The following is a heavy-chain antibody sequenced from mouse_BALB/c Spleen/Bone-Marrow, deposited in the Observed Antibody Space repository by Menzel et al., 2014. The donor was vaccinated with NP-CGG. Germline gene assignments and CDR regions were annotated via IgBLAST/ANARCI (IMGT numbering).Heavy chain of an antibody. CDR1: GYTFTSYW. CDR2: INPSIGYT. CDR3: ARGVRGYDGVAY. Sequence: QVQLQQSGAELAKPGASVKMSCKASGYTFTSYWMHWVKQRPGQGLEWIGYINPSIGYTEYNQTFKDKATLTADKSSSTAYRQLSSLTSEGAAVYYCARGVRGYDGVAYGGQGTLVTVSA. D-gene: IGHD2-2*01. J-gene: IGHJ3*01. V-gene: IGHV1-7*01.